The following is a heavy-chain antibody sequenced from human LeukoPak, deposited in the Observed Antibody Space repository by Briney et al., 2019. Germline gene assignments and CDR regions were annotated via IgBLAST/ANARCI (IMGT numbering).Heavy chain of an antibody. D-gene: IGHD3-22*01. CDR3: AREHLYYYDSSGFDY. CDR2: IYYSGST. J-gene: IGHJ4*02. CDR1: GGSISSSSYH. Sequence: SETLSLTCTVSGGSISSSSYHWGWIRQPPGKGLEWIGSIYYSGSTYYNPSLKSRVTISVDTSKNQFSLKLSSVTAADTAVYYCAREHLYYYDSSGFDYWGQGTLVTVSS. V-gene: IGHV4-39*02.